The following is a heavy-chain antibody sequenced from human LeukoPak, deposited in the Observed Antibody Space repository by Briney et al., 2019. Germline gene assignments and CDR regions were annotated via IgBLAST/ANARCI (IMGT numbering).Heavy chain of an antibody. D-gene: IGHD2-15*01. CDR2: ISGSGGST. CDR1: RFTFTNYA. CDR3: AKDLGWPQRAFDY. Sequence: GSLRLSCAASRFTFTNYAMSCVRQALGKRLECVSFISGSGGSTYYADSVKGRFTISRDNSKNTLYLQMNSLRAEDTALYYCAKDLGWPQRAFDYWGRGTLVTVSS. J-gene: IGHJ4*01. V-gene: IGHV3-23*01.